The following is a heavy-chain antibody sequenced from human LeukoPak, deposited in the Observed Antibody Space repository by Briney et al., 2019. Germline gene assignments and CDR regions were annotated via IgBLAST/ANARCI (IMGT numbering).Heavy chain of an antibody. J-gene: IGHJ2*01. D-gene: IGHD6-19*01. CDR2: IYNSENT. CDR3: ARFHSGPSGWYVLWYFDL. CDR1: GGPVSSYY. Sequence: SETLSLTCTVSGGPVSSYYWRWIRQPPGKGLEWIGYIYNSENTKYNSSLMSRVTMSVDTSKNQVFLKLSSVTAADTAVYYCARFHSGPSGWYVLWYFDLWGRGTLVTVSS. V-gene: IGHV4-4*09.